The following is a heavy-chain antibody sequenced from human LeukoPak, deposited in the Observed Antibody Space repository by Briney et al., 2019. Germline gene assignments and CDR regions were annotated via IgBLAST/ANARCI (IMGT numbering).Heavy chain of an antibody. Sequence: GGSLRLSCAASGFTFSSHWVTWVRQAPGKGLEWVANIKQDGSEKYYVDSVMGRFTISRDNARNSLYLQMSSLRAEDTAVYYCARAGSSWYPYYYGMDVWGQGTTVTVSS. J-gene: IGHJ6*02. CDR1: GFTFSSHW. V-gene: IGHV3-7*01. CDR2: IKQDGSEK. D-gene: IGHD6-13*01. CDR3: ARAGSSWYPYYYGMDV.